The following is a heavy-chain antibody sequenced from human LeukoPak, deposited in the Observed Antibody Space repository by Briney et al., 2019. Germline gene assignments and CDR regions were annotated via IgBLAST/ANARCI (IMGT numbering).Heavy chain of an antibody. D-gene: IGHD3-9*01. CDR2: FDPEDGET. CDR1: GYTLTELS. CDR3: ATGRGYYDILTGYYKAVAFDI. J-gene: IGHJ3*02. Sequence: GASVKVSCKVSGYTLTELSMHWVRQAPGKGLEWMGGFDPEDGETIYAQKFQGRVTMTEDTSTDTAYMELSSLRSEDTAVYYCATGRGYYDILTGYYKAVAFDIWGQGTMVTVSS. V-gene: IGHV1-24*01.